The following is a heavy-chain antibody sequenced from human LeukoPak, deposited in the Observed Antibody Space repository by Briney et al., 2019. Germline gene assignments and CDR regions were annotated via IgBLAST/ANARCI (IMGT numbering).Heavy chain of an antibody. CDR1: GFTFSNYW. CDR3: VRSLRSADF. J-gene: IGHJ4*02. CDR2: ISTDGSQT. V-gene: IGHV3-74*01. Sequence: PGGSLRLSCEASGFTFSNYWMHWVRQAPGKGLMWVSQISTDGSQTFYADSVKGRFTIFRDNAKNTLFLQMDSLRPEDTAVYYCVRSLRSADFWGQGTLVTVSS.